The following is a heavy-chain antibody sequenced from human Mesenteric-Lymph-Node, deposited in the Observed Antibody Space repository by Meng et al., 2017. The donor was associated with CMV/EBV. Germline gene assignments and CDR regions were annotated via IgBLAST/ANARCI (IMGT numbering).Heavy chain of an antibody. CDR1: GFTFDDYG. CDR2: INWSAERS. D-gene: IGHD2-8*02. J-gene: IGHJ4*01. Sequence: GESLKISCAASGFTFDDYGMSWIRQAPGKGLEYVSGINWSAERSIYADSVKGRFTISRDNAKNSLHLQMNSLRADDTAFYFCARGDTGGDFDYWGHGTLVTVSS. CDR3: ARGDTGGDFDY. V-gene: IGHV3-20*04.